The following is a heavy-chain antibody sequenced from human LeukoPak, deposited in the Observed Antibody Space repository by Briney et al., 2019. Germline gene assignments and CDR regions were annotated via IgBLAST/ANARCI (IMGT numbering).Heavy chain of an antibody. Sequence: PGGSLRLSCAASGFTFSSYAMSWVRQAPGKGLEWVSVIYSGGSTYYADSVKGRFTISRDNSKNTLYLQMNSLRAEDTAVYYCARGTYYGDYVYWYFDLWGRGTLVTVSS. D-gene: IGHD4-17*01. CDR2: IYSGGST. CDR1: GFTFSSYA. J-gene: IGHJ2*01. CDR3: ARGTYYGDYVYWYFDL. V-gene: IGHV3-53*01.